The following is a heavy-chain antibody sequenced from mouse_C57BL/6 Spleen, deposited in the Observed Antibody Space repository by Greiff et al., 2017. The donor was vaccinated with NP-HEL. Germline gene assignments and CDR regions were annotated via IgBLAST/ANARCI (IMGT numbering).Heavy chain of an antibody. Sequence: QVQLQQPGAELVKPGASVKLSCKASGYTFTSYWMHWVKQRPGQGLEWIGMIHPNSGSTNYNEKFKSKATLTVDKSSSTAYMQLSSLTSEDSAVYYCARSAWGYYGSSYDFDYWGQGTTLTVSS. CDR1: GYTFTSYW. D-gene: IGHD1-1*01. CDR3: ARSAWGYYGSSYDFDY. V-gene: IGHV1-64*01. J-gene: IGHJ2*01. CDR2: IHPNSGST.